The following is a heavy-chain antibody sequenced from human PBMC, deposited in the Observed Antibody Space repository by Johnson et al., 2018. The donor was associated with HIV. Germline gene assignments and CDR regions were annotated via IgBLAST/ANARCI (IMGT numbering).Heavy chain of an antibody. CDR1: GFTFSKYG. V-gene: IGHV3-33*06. D-gene: IGHD3-10*01. J-gene: IGHJ3*02. CDR2: IWYDETNK. CDR3: AKGLGSYYYGSGDAFDI. Sequence: QVQLVESGGGVVQPGRSLRLSCATSGFTFSKYGMHWVRQAPGKGLEWVAVIWYDETNKYYADYVKGRLTISRDNSKNTLYLQMNSLGAEDTAVYYCAKGLGSYYYGSGDAFDIWGQGTMVTVSS.